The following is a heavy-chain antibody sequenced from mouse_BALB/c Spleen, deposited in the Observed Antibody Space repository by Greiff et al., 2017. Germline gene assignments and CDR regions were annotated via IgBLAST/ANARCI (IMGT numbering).Heavy chain of an antibody. CDR2: IWGGGST. CDR3: AKQYYGSSHWYFDV. CDR1: GFSLTDYG. D-gene: IGHD1-1*01. Sequence: VKLVESGPGLVAPSQSLSITCTVSGFSLTDYGVSWIRQPPGKGLEWLGVIWGGGSTYYNSALKSRLSISKDNSKSQVFLKMNSLQTDDTAMYYCAKQYYGSSHWYFDVWGAGTTVTVSS. V-gene: IGHV2-6-5*01. J-gene: IGHJ1*01.